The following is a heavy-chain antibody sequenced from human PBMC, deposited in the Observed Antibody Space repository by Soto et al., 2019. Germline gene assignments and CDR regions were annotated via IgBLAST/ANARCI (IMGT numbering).Heavy chain of an antibody. CDR3: ARGPLVVLNYFES. J-gene: IGHJ4*02. CDR2: IFPLTDIP. CDR1: GGTFRNYP. V-gene: IGHV1-69*04. Sequence: GASVKVSCKASGGTFRNYPINWVRQAPGQGLEWMGSIFPLTDIPDYAQNFQARLTISADKSTSTAYMELGSLTSDDTAMYFCARGPLVVLNYFESWGQGTLVTVS.